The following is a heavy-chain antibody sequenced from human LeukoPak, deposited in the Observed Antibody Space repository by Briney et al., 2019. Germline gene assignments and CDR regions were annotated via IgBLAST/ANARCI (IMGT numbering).Heavy chain of an antibody. CDR3: ARAGDCSGGSCYSSSSHYYYYYGMDV. Sequence: GGSLRLSCAASGFTFSSYAMHWVRQAPGKGLEWVAVISYDGSNKYYADSVKGRFTISRDNSKNTLYLQMSSLRAEDTAVYYCARAGDCSGGSCYSSSSHYYYYYGMDVWGQGTTVTVSS. V-gene: IGHV3-30-3*01. J-gene: IGHJ6*02. CDR1: GFTFSSYA. D-gene: IGHD2-15*01. CDR2: ISYDGSNK.